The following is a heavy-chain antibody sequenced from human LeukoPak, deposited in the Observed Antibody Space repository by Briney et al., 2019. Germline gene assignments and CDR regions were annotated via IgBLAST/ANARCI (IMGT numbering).Heavy chain of an antibody. CDR3: ARADGYCSGGSCYSAAYYYMDV. J-gene: IGHJ6*03. CDR1: GGSKRCYY. CDR2: LHCCTSP. V-gene: IGHV4-59*13. D-gene: IGHD2-15*01. Sequence: AEPLSHICSLSGGSKRCYYWRWLRPPPGKGRMGIGHLHCCTSPYYNPSLKSRVTISVDTSKNQFSLKLSSVTAADTAVYYCARADGYCSGGSCYSAAYYYMDVWGKGTTVTVSS.